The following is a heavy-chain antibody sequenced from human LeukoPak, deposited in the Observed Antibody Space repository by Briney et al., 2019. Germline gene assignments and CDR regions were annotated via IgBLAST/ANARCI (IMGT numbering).Heavy chain of an antibody. V-gene: IGHV4-30-4*07. Sequence: SQTLSLTCAVSGGSISSGGYSWSWIRQPPGKGLEWIGYIYYSGSTYYNPSLKSRVTISVDTSKNQFSLKLSSVTAADTAVYYCARVDTAMVTPFDYWGQGTLVTVSS. CDR2: IYYSGST. CDR3: ARVDTAMVTPFDY. D-gene: IGHD5-18*01. CDR1: GGSISSGGYS. J-gene: IGHJ4*02.